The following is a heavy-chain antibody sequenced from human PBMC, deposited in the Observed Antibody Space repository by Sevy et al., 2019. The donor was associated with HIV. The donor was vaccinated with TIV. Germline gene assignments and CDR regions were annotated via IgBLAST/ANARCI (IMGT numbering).Heavy chain of an antibody. D-gene: IGHD2-21*01. CDR1: GFTLSHRA. CDR2: ISYNGGDK. V-gene: IGHV3-30-3*01. Sequence: GGSLRLSCGASGFTLSHRALHWVRQTPGKGLEWVATISYNGGDKYYADSVEGRFTIQRDNSENTLYLQMTGLRTEDTAVYFCARDRGTPPIAILYHFDHCVQGPLFTVSS. J-gene: IGHJ4*02. CDR3: ARDRGTPPIAILYHFDH.